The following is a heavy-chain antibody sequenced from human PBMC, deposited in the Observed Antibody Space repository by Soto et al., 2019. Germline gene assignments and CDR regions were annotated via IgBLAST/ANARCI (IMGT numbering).Heavy chain of an antibody. Sequence: PSQTLSLTCAISGDSVSSNSAAWNWIRQSPSRGLEWLGRTYYRSKWYNGYAVSVESRITINPDTSKNQFSLQLNSATPEDTAVYYCARDLDSSGYFDYWGQGTLVTVSS. CDR2: TYYRSKWYN. CDR3: ARDLDSSGYFDY. V-gene: IGHV6-1*01. D-gene: IGHD3-22*01. J-gene: IGHJ4*02. CDR1: GDSVSSNSAA.